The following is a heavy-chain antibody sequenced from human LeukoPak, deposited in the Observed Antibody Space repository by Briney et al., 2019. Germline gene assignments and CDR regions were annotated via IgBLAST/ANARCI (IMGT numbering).Heavy chain of an antibody. CDR1: GGSVSSGGYY. D-gene: IGHD3-22*01. V-gene: IGHV4-61*08. Sequence: PSETLSLTCTVSGGSVSSGGYYWSWIRQPPGKGLEWIGYIYYSGSTNYNPSLKSRVTISVDTSKNQSSLKLSSVTAADTAVYYCARGLDSSGSGSDYWGQGTLVTVSS. CDR2: IYYSGST. J-gene: IGHJ4*02. CDR3: ARGLDSSGSGSDY.